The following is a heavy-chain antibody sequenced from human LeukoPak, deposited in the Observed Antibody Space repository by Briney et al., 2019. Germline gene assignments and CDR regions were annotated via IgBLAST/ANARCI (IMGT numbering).Heavy chain of an antibody. Sequence: GESLKISCKGSGYSFPTYWIAWVRQMPGKGLEWMGIIYPDESNIRYSPSFQGQVTISADKSISTAYLQWSSLKASDTAMYYCARPPSRGYSSAFEYWGQGTLVTVSS. CDR3: ARPPSRGYSSAFEY. J-gene: IGHJ4*02. CDR1: GYSFPTYW. V-gene: IGHV5-51*01. CDR2: IYPDESNI. D-gene: IGHD2-2*03.